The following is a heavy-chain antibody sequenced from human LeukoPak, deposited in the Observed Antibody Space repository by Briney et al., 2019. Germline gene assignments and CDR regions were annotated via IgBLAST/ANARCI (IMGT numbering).Heavy chain of an antibody. D-gene: IGHD1-1*01. CDR2: ISWNSGSI. J-gene: IGHJ3*01. CDR1: GFTFDDYA. CDR3: AKGTER. V-gene: IGHV3-9*01. Sequence: GGSLRLSCAASGFTFDDYAMHWVRQAPGKGLEWVSGISWNSGSIGYADSVKGRFTISRDNAKNSLYLQMNSLRAEDTALYYCAKGTERWGQGTMVTASS.